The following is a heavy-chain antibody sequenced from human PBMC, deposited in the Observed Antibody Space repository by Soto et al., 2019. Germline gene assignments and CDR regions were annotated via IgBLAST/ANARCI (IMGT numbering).Heavy chain of an antibody. CDR2: IIPIFGTA. Sequence: SVKVSCKASVCTFSSYSINWARQAPAQGLEWMGGIIPIFGTANNAQKFQGRVTITADESATTVYMELSSLRSADTAVYYCARAPNILTVKYYFDYWGQGTLVTVSS. J-gene: IGHJ4*02. D-gene: IGHD3-9*01. CDR3: ARAPNILTVKYYFDY. CDR1: VCTFSSYS. V-gene: IGHV1-69*13.